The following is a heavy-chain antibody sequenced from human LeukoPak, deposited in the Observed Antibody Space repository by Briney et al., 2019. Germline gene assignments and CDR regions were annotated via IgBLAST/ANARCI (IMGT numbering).Heavy chain of an antibody. D-gene: IGHD2-8*02. J-gene: IGHJ4*02. CDR3: AREESGGYFDY. Sequence: ASVKVSCKASGYTFSNYYMHWVRQAPGQGLEWMGLINPTGTGTNYAQKFRGRVTLTRDTSTTAVYMELSSLRSEDSAVYYCAREESGGYFDYWGQGTLVTVSS. V-gene: IGHV1-46*01. CDR2: INPTGTGT. CDR1: GYTFSNYY.